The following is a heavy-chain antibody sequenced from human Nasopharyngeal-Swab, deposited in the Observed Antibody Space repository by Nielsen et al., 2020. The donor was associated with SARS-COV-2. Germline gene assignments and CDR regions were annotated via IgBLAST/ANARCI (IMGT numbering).Heavy chain of an antibody. J-gene: IGHJ6*02. CDR1: GFTFSNYS. Sequence: GESLKISCAASGFTFSNYSMNWVRQAPGKGLEWVSSISSSTSYIYYADSVKGRFTISRDNAKNSLYLQMNSLRAEDTAVYYCARDGFGESPYYYCYGMDVWGQGTTVTVSS. V-gene: IGHV3-21*01. CDR3: ARDGFGESPYYYCYGMDV. D-gene: IGHD3-10*01. CDR2: ISSSTSYI.